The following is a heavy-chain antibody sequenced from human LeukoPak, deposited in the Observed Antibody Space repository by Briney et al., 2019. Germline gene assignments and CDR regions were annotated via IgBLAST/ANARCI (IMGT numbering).Heavy chain of an antibody. CDR2: MSGSGDIT. D-gene: IGHD1-26*01. CDR3: SKGPWDLPHAFDI. Sequence: GGSLRLSCAASGFTFSIYAMSWVRQAPGRGLECVSTMSGSGDITRYADSVKGRFVVSRDNSKNTLYLQMNSLRAEDTAIYYCSKGPWDLPHAFDIWGLGTMVTVSS. CDR1: GFTFSIYA. J-gene: IGHJ3*02. V-gene: IGHV3-23*01.